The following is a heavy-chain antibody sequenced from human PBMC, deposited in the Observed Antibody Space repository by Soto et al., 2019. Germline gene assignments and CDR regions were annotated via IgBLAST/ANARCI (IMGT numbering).Heavy chain of an antibody. Sequence: GGSLRLSCAASGFTFSSYGMHWVRQAPGKGLEWVAVIWYDGSNKYYADSVKGRFTISRDNSKNTLYLQMNSLRAEDTAVYYCARDRRTGNDYGDYDLWGGPDYWGQGTLVTVSS. CDR2: IWYDGSNK. CDR3: ARDRRTGNDYGDYDLWGGPDY. CDR1: GFTFSSYG. J-gene: IGHJ4*02. V-gene: IGHV3-33*01. D-gene: IGHD4-17*01.